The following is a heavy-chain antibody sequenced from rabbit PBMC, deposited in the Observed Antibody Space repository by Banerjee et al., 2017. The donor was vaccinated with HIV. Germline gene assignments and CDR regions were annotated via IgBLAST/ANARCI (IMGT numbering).Heavy chain of an antibody. CDR3: ARGITRYAGYGVATALDYFNL. V-gene: IGHV1S43*01. CDR1: GFSFSSNV. J-gene: IGHJ4*01. CDR2: IYTTSGST. D-gene: IGHD7-1*01. Sequence: QSLEESGGDLVKPGASLTLTCTASGFSFSSNVMCWVRQAPGKGLEWIACIYTTSGSTWYASWVNGRFTISRSTSLNTVDLQMTSLTAADTATYFCARGITRYAGYGVATALDYFNLWGPGTLVTVS.